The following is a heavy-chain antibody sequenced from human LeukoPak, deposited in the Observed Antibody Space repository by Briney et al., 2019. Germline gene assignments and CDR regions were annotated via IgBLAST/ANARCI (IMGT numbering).Heavy chain of an antibody. Sequence: PGGSLRLSCAASGFTFSDYYMSWIRQAPGKGLEWVSYISSSGSTIYYADSVKGRFSISRDNAKNSLYLQMNSLRAEDTAVYYCAREAVRGYYFDYWGQGTLVTVSS. D-gene: IGHD3-10*02. J-gene: IGHJ4*02. CDR3: AREAVRGYYFDY. CDR2: ISSSGSTI. V-gene: IGHV3-11*04. CDR1: GFTFSDYY.